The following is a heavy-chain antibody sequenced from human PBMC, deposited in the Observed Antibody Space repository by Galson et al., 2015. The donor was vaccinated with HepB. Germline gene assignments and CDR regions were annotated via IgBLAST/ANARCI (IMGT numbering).Heavy chain of an antibody. CDR3: ANRPGVVVPAAIQGGTSHYYYYMDV. J-gene: IGHJ6*03. D-gene: IGHD2-2*02. V-gene: IGHV3-23*01. CDR1: GFTFSSYA. CDR2: ISGSGGST. Sequence: SLRLSCAASGFTFSSYAMSWVRQTPGKGLEWVSAISGSGGSTYYADSVKGRFTISRDNSKNTLYLQMNSLRAEDTAVYYCANRPGVVVPAAIQGGTSHYYYYMDVWGKGTTVTVSS.